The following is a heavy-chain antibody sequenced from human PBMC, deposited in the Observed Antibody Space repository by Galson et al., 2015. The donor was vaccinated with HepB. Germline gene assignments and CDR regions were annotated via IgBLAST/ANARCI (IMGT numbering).Heavy chain of an antibody. Sequence: SVKVSCKASGGTFSSYTISWVRQAPGQGLEWMGRIIPILGIANYAQKFQGRVTITADKSTSTAYMELGSLRSEDTAVYYCASLITFGGVIAHGYYFDYWGQGTLVTVSS. V-gene: IGHV1-69*02. CDR1: GGTFSSYT. D-gene: IGHD3-16*02. J-gene: IGHJ4*02. CDR3: ASLITFGGVIAHGYYFDY. CDR2: IIPILGIA.